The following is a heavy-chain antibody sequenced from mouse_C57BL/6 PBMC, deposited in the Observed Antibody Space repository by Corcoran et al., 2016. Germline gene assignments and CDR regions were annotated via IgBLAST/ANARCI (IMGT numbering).Heavy chain of an antibody. Sequence: EVQLQQSGPELVKPGASVKISCKASGYTFTDYYMNWVKQSHGKSLEWIGDINPNNGGTSYNQKFKGKATLTVDKSSSTAYMELRSLTSEDSAVYYCARPSPYGYPYAMDYWGQGTSVTVSS. CDR1: GYTFTDYY. J-gene: IGHJ4*01. CDR3: ARPSPYGYPYAMDY. D-gene: IGHD2-2*01. V-gene: IGHV1-26*01. CDR2: INPNNGGT.